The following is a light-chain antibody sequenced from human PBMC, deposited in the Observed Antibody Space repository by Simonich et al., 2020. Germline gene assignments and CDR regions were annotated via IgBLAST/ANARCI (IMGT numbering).Light chain of an antibody. CDR2: WAS. Sequence: DIVMTQSPDSLAVSLGERATINCKSSQSVLYSSNNKNYLAWYQQKPGQPPKLLIYWASTRESGVPDRFSGSGSGTDLTLTISSLQAEDVAVYYCPKYYSTPLTFGGGTKVEIK. J-gene: IGKJ4*01. V-gene: IGKV4-1*01. CDR1: QSVLYSSNNKNY. CDR3: PKYYSTPLT.